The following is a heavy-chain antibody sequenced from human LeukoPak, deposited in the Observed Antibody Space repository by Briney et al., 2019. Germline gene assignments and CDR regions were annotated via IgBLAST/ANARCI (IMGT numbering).Heavy chain of an antibody. CDR3: ARGQTFSSWYVWYYFDY. D-gene: IGHD6-13*01. J-gene: IGHJ4*02. CDR2: INHSGST. Sequence: SETLSLTCAVYGGSFSGYYWSWIRQPPGKGLEWIGEINHSGSTNYNPSLKSRVTISVDTSKNQFSLKLSSVTAADTAVYYCARGQTFSSWYVWYYFDYWSQGTLVTVSS. V-gene: IGHV4-34*01. CDR1: GGSFSGYY.